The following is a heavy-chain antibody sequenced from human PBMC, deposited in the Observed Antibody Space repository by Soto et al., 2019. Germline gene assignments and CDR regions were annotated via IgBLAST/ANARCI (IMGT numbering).Heavy chain of an antibody. D-gene: IGHD6-6*01. J-gene: IGHJ6*02. CDR1: GFTFSSYA. Sequence: PGGYLRLSCSASGFTFSSYAMHWVRQAPGKGLEYVSLISSNGGSTDYADSVKGRFTISRDNPKNTLYLQMSSLRAEDTAVYYCVKVKSSSSSYYYYYGMDVWGQGATVTVSS. CDR2: ISSNGGST. CDR3: VKVKSSSSSYYYYYGMDV. V-gene: IGHV3-64D*06.